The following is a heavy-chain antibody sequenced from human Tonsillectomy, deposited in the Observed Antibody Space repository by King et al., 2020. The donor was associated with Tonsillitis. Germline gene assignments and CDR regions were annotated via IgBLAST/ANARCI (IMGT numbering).Heavy chain of an antibody. J-gene: IGHJ4*02. V-gene: IGHV4-59*08. CDR2: IYYSGYT. CDR1: GGSISGYY. D-gene: IGHD3/OR15-3a*01. Sequence: VQLQESGPGLVKPSETLSLTCTVSGGSISGYYWSWIRQPPGKGLEWIGYIYYSGYTNYNPSLKNRVTISIDTSKNQFSLKLTSVTATDTAVYYCARQQGWTGDLNYWGQGTLVTVSS. CDR3: ARQQGWTGDLNY.